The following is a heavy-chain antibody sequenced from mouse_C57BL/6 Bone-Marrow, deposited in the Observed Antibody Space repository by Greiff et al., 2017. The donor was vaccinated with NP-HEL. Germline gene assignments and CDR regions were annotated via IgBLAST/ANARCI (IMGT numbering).Heavy chain of an antibody. CDR3: IPYYGNDG. V-gene: IGHV14-4*01. CDR1: GFNIKDDY. Sequence: VQLQQSGAELVRPGASVKLSCTASGFNIKDDYMHWVKQRPEQGLEWIGWIDPENGDTEYASKFQGKATITADTSSNTAYLQLSSLTSEDTAVYYCIPYYGNDGGGQGTTLTVSS. CDR2: IDPENGDT. D-gene: IGHD2-9*01. J-gene: IGHJ2*01.